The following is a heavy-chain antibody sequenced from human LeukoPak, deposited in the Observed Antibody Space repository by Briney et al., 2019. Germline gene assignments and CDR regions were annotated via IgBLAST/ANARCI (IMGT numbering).Heavy chain of an antibody. Sequence: ASVKVSCKVSGYTLTELSMHWVRQAPGKGLEWMGGFDPEDGETIYAQKFQGRVTMTEDTSTDTAYMELSSLRSEDTAVYYCAGPSGSYLALDYWGQGTLVTVSS. CDR1: GYTLTELS. J-gene: IGHJ4*02. V-gene: IGHV1-24*01. CDR3: AGPSGSYLALDY. CDR2: FDPEDGET. D-gene: IGHD1-26*01.